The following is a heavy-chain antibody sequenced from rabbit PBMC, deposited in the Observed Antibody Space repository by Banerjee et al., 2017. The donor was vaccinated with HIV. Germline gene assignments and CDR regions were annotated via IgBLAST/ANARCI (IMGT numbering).Heavy chain of an antibody. CDR2: IYTGSSGST. CDR3: ARGDAAYGWSAFNL. J-gene: IGHJ4*01. V-gene: IGHV1S45*01. CDR1: GLDFSSSYW. D-gene: IGHD6-1*01. Sequence: QEQLEESGGDLVKPEGSLTLTCTASGLDFSSSYWICWVRQAPGKGLEWIACIYTGSSGSTYYASWAKGRFTISKTSSTTVTLQMTSLTAADTATYFCARGDAAYGWSAFNLWGPGTLVTVS.